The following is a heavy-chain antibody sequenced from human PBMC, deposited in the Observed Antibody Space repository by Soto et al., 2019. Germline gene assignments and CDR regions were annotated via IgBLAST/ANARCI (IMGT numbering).Heavy chain of an antibody. CDR2: ISTSGATR. V-gene: IGHV3-48*01. CDR3: AKDFDGSGSYGYYYYGMDV. CDR1: GFTFSTDS. D-gene: IGHD3-10*01. Sequence: SGGSLRLSCVASGFTFSTDSMNWVRQAPGKGLEWVAHISTSGATRYYADSVKGRFTISRDNAKTSLYLQMNSLRAEDTAVYYCAKDFDGSGSYGYYYYGMDVWGQGTTVTVSS. J-gene: IGHJ6*02.